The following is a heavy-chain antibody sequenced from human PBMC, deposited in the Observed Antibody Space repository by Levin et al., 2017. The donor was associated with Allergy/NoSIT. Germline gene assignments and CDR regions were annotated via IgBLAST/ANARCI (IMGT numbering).Heavy chain of an antibody. J-gene: IGHJ4*02. D-gene: IGHD3-10*01. Sequence: PSETLSLTCTVSGGSISSSSYYWGWIRQPPGKGLEWIGSIYYSGSTYYNPSLKSRVTISVDTSKNQFSLKLSSVTAADTAVYYCARLSTLVRGANHYFDYWGQGTLVTVSS. CDR3: ARLSTLVRGANHYFDY. V-gene: IGHV4-39*01. CDR1: GGSISSSSYY. CDR2: IYYSGST.